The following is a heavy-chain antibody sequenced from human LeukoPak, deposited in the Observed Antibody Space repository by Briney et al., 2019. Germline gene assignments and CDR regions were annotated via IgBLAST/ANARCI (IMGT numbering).Heavy chain of an antibody. D-gene: IGHD4-23*01. J-gene: IGHJ6*02. CDR2: INHSGST. CDR3: AGPRKRWYYYYGMDV. CDR1: GGSFSGYY. V-gene: IGHV4-34*01. Sequence: PSETLSLTCAVYGGSFSGYYWSWIRQPPGKGLEWIGEINHSGSTNYNPSLKSRVTISVDTSKNQFSLKLSSVTAADTAVYYCAGPRKRWYYYYGMDVWGQGTTVTVSS.